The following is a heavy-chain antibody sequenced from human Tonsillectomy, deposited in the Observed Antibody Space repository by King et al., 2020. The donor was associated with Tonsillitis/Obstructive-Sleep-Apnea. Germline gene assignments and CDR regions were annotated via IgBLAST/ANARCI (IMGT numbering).Heavy chain of an antibody. CDR2: INGVGSST. Sequence: VQLVESGGDLVQPGGSLRLSCGASGFIFSNFWMHWVRQPPGKGLVWVSRINGVGSSTSYADSVRGRYTISRDNAKNTLYLQMNSLTVEDTAVYYCQFSSSSGPDYWGQGTLVTVAS. CDR3: QFSSSSGPDY. CDR1: GFIFSNFW. V-gene: IGHV3-74*01. D-gene: IGHD6-6*01. J-gene: IGHJ4*02.